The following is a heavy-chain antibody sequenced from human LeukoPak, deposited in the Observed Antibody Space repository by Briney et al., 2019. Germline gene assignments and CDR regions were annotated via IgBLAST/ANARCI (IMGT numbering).Heavy chain of an antibody. Sequence: GGSLRLSCEASGFSLSISGMNWVRQAPEKGLEWVSYISSSSDLMSYVASVKGRFTVSRDNAKNSLFLQMNSLRDEDTAVYYCARVLRGLYNLGDWGQGTLVTVSS. CDR1: GFSLSISG. V-gene: IGHV3-48*02. D-gene: IGHD3-10*01. CDR2: ISSSSDLM. J-gene: IGHJ4*02. CDR3: ARVLRGLYNLGD.